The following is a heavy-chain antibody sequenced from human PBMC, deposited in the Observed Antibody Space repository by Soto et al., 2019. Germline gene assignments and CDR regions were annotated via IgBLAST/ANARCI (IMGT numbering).Heavy chain of an antibody. CDR3: ASSSSSWQGVWYYFDY. J-gene: IGHJ4*02. CDR1: GGSISSYY. D-gene: IGHD6-13*01. V-gene: IGHV4-59*01. Sequence: QVQLQESGPGLVKPSETLSLTCTVSGGSISSYYWSWIRQPPGKGLGWIGYIYYSGSTNYNPSLKSRVTISVDTSKNQFSLKLSSVTAADTAVYYCASSSSSWQGVWYYFDYWGQGTLVTVSS. CDR2: IYYSGST.